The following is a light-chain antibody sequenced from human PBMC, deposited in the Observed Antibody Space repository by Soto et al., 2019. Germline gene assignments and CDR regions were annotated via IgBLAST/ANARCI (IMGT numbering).Light chain of an antibody. Sequence: DIQMTQSPSTLSASVGDRVTITCRASQSITNWLAWYQQKPGKAPKLLIYKASSRESGVPSRFSGSGSGTEFTLTISSQQPDDFATYYCQQYNSYSGTFGQGTKVDIK. CDR1: QSITNW. J-gene: IGKJ1*01. V-gene: IGKV1-5*03. CDR3: QQYNSYSGT. CDR2: KAS.